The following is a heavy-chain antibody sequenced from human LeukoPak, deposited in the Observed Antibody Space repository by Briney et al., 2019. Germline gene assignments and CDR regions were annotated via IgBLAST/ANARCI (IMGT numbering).Heavy chain of an antibody. J-gene: IGHJ4*02. CDR1: GYTLTELS. V-gene: IGHV1-24*01. Sequence: ASVKVSCKVSGYTLTELSMHWVRQAPGKGLEWMGGFDPEDGETIYAQKFQGRGTMTEDTSTDTAYMELSSLRSEDTAVYYCATDLGYCSGGSCDKDYWGQGTLVTVSS. CDR2: FDPEDGET. CDR3: ATDLGYCSGGSCDKDY. D-gene: IGHD2-15*01.